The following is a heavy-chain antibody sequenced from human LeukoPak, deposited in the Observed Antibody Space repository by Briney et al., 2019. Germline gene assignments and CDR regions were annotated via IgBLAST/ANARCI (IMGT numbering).Heavy chain of an antibody. J-gene: IGHJ4*02. V-gene: IGHV3-74*01. CDR1: GFSLSSYW. CDR3: AREGYFDSRGYDFGY. D-gene: IGHD3-22*01. CDR2: VNGDGSRT. Sequence: QPGGSLRLSCAASGFSLSSYWMHWVRQAPGKGLVWVLRVNGDGSRTSYADSVKGRFTISRDDAKNTLYLQMNSLRAEDTAVYYCAREGYFDSRGYDFGYWGQGTLVTVSS.